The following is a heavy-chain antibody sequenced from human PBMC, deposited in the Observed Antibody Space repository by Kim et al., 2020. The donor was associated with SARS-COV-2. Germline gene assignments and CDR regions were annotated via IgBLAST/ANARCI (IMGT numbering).Heavy chain of an antibody. D-gene: IGHD5-18*01. CDR1: GITFRSYS. Sequence: GGSLRLSCEVSGITFRSYSMSWVRQAPGRGLEWVSEISASGGTTKYADSVKGRFIVSRDNSENKLYLQMDNLKVEDTSLYYCATQMVTFDFWGQGTLVSVSS. CDR2: ISASGGTT. CDR3: ATQMVTFDF. V-gene: IGHV3-23*01. J-gene: IGHJ4*02.